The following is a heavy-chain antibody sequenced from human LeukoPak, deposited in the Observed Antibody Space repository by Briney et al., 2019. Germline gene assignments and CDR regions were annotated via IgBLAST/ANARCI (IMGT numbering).Heavy chain of an antibody. CDR2: TSSSGMTT. CDR1: GFTFSDYE. V-gene: IGHV3-48*03. CDR3: ARSGYLGPDY. J-gene: IGHJ4*02. D-gene: IGHD2-2*01. Sequence: GGSLRLSCGASGFTFSDYEMNWVRQAPGKGLEWVSYTSSSGMTTYYTDSVKGRFTISRDNAKNSLYLQMNSLRADDTAIYYCARSGYLGPDYWGQGTPVTVSS.